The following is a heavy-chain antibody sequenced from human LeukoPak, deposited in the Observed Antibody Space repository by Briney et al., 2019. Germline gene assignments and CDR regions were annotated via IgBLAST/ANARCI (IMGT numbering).Heavy chain of an antibody. CDR3: ARHRAYSSSSPFDY. CDR2: IYYTGST. V-gene: IGHV4-59*08. Sequence: SETLSLTCSVSGGSISSLYWSWIRQPPGKGLEWLGYIYYTGSTNYNPSLKSRVTMFVDMSKNQFSLRLSSVTAADTAVYYCARHRAYSSSSPFDYWGQGTLVTVSA. D-gene: IGHD6-6*01. CDR1: GGSISSLY. J-gene: IGHJ4*02.